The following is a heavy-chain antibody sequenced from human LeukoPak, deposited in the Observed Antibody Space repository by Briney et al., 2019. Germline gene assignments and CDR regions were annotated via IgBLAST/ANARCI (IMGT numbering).Heavy chain of an antibody. J-gene: IGHJ1*01. D-gene: IGHD1-26*01. CDR3: AKDRDSGTYYFQY. CDR2: IRYDGGNT. CDR1: GFAFSSYG. Sequence: TGGSLRLSCAASGFAFSSYGMHWVRQAPGKGLQWVAFIRYDGGNTYYADSVKGRVTISRDNSKNTLYLKMDSLRAEDTAVYYCAKDRDSGTYYFQYWGQGTLVTVSS. V-gene: IGHV3-30*02.